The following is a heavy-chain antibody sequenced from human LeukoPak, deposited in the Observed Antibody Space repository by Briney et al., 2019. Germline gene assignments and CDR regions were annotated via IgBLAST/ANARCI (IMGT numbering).Heavy chain of an antibody. CDR2: INPNSGGT. D-gene: IGHD2-2*01. CDR1: GYTFTGYY. V-gene: IGHV1-2*02. J-gene: IGHJ5*02. CDR3: ARLDIVVVPAGTRNNWFDP. Sequence: ASVKVSCKASGYTFTGYYMHWARQAPGQGLEWMGWINPNSGGTNYAQKFQGRVTMTRDTSISTAYMELSRLRSDDTAVYYCARLDIVVVPAGTRNNWFDPWGQGTLVTVSS.